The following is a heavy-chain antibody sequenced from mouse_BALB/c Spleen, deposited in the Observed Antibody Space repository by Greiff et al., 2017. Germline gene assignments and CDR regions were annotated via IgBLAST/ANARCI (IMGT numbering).Heavy chain of an antibody. Sequence: QVHVKQPGAELVRPGASVKLSCKASGYSFTSYWMNWVKQRPGQGLEWIGMIHPSDSETRLNQKFKDKATLTVDKSSSTAYMQLSSPTSEDSAVYYCARGGSMITTEGFAYWGQGTLVTVSA. CDR2: IHPSDSET. CDR3: ARGGSMITTEGFAY. CDR1: GYSFTSYW. D-gene: IGHD2-4*01. J-gene: IGHJ3*01. V-gene: IGHV1-61*01.